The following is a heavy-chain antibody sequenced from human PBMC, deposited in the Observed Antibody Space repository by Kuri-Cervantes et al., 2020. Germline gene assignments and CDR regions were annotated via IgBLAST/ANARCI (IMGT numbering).Heavy chain of an antibody. CDR1: GFTFDDYA. CDR3: VNDYFYDTTGPAFQH. CDR2: ISGSGDST. V-gene: IGHV3-23*01. D-gene: IGHD3-22*01. J-gene: IGHJ1*01. Sequence: GESLKISCAASGFTFDDYAMHWVRQAPGKGLEWVSLISGSGDSTHYADSVRGRFTISRDNTKNTLSLQMNSLRAEDTAVYYCVNDYFYDTTGPAFQHWGQGTLVTVSS.